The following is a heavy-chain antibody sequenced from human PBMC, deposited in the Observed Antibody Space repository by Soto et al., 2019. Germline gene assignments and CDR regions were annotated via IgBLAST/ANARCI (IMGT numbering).Heavy chain of an antibody. CDR1: GGTLSSYA. V-gene: IGHV1-69*13. Sequence: SVKVSCKASGGTLSSYAISWVRQAPGQGLEWMGGIIPIFGTANYAQKFQGRVTITADESTSTAYMELSSLRSEDTAVYYCARFHSSSSGLFDYWGQGTLVTVSS. CDR2: IIPIFGTA. J-gene: IGHJ4*02. D-gene: IGHD6-6*01. CDR3: ARFHSSSSGLFDY.